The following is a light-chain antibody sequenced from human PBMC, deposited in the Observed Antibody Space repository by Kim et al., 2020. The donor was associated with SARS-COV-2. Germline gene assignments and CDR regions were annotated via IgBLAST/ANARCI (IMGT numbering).Light chain of an antibody. V-gene: IGKV1-5*03. J-gene: IGKJ1*01. CDR3: QQYNSHSWT. CDR1: QNVNNW. CDR2: KVS. Sequence: DIQMTQSPSTLTASVGERVTITCRASQNVNNWLAWFQQKPGKAPKVLIYKVSNLESGVPSRFSGSGSGTEFTLTISSLQPEDFATYYCQQYNSHSWTFGQGTKVEIK.